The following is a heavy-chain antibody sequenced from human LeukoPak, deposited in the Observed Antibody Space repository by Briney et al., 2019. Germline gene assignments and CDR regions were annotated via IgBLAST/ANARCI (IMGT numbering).Heavy chain of an antibody. CDR2: ISWNSGSI. V-gene: IGHV3-9*01. CDR1: GFTFDDYA. J-gene: IGHJ5*02. CDR3: ARDFGTGGP. D-gene: IGHD3-16*01. Sequence: GRSLRLSCAASGFTFDDYAMHWVRQAPGKGLEWVSGISWNSGSIGYADSVKGRFTISRDNAKNSLYLQMNSLRAEDTAVYYCARDFGTGGPWGQGTLVTVSS.